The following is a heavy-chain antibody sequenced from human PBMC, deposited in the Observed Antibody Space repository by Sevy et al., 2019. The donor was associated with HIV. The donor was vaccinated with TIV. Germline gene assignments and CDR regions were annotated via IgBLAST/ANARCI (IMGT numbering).Heavy chain of an antibody. D-gene: IGHD1-26*01. V-gene: IGHV4-59*01. CDR3: ARDRVGATADWFDP. CDR2: IYYSGTT. J-gene: IGHJ5*02. Sequence: SETLSLTCTVSGDSISSYYWSWIRQPPGKGLEWIGYIYYSGTTTYNPSLKSRVTISVDTSKNQFSLMLKSVIAADTAGYYCARDRVGATADWFDPWGQGTLVTVSS. CDR1: GDSISSYY.